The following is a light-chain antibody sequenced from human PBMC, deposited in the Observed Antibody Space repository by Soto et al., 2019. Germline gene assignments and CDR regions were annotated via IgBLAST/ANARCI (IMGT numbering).Light chain of an antibody. Sequence: QAVLTQPPSASGSPGQSVTITCSGTENDIVFANYVSWYQQHPDEAPKLLIYEVFKRPSEIPARFSASKSGNTASLIVSGLQPEDEAEYFCSSFADGFNVVFGGGTKLPVL. CDR2: EVF. CDR1: ENDIVFANY. V-gene: IGLV2-8*01. J-gene: IGLJ2*01. CDR3: SSFADGFNVV.